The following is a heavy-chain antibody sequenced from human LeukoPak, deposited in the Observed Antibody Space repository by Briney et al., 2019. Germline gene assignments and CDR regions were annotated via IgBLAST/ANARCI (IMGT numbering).Heavy chain of an antibody. CDR3: ARACILDV. J-gene: IGHJ6*02. V-gene: IGHV3-53*01. CDR2: IYSGGTT. Sequence: GGSLRLSCAASGFTVSSNYMSWVRQAPGKGLEWVSVIYSGGTTYYADSVKSRFTISRDNSKHTLYLQMNSLRVEDTAVYYCARACILDVWGQGTTVTVSS. CDR1: GFTVSSNY. D-gene: IGHD2-8*01.